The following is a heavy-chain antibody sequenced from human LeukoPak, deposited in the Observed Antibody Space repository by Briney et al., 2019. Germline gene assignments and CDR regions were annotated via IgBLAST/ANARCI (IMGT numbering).Heavy chain of an antibody. CDR3: AAETGDRLRVDY. J-gene: IGHJ4*02. CDR1: GFTLTRSA. V-gene: IGHV1-58*02. D-gene: IGHD7-27*01. CDR2: IFVGSGKT. Sequence: ASVKVSCKASGFTLTRSAMQWVRQARGHPREGIGWIFVGSGKTNYVQKFQERGTITRDITTSTDSMDLSSVSSEDTAVYYCAAETGDRLRVDYWGQGTLVTVSS.